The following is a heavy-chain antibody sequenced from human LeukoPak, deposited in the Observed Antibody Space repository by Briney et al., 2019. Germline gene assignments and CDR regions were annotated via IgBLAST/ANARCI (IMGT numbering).Heavy chain of an antibody. D-gene: IGHD3-3*01. CDR1: GGSISSYY. Sequence: SETLSLTCTVSGGSISSYYWSWIRQPPGKGLEWIGYVYYSGSTNYNPSLKSRVTISADTSKNQFSLRLSSVTAADTAVYYCARGLNNRKSGRRFDVFEIWGQGTMVTVSS. J-gene: IGHJ3*02. V-gene: IGHV4-59*01. CDR3: ARGLNNRKSGRRFDVFEI. CDR2: VYYSGST.